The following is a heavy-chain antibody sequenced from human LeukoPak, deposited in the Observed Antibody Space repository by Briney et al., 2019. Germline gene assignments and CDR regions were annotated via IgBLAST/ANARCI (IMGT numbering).Heavy chain of an antibody. Sequence: ASVKVSCKVSGYTLTELSMHWVRQAPGKGLEWMGGFDPEDGETIYAQKFQGRVTMTENTSTDTAYMELSSLRSEDTAVCYCATVRDGREQLRFDYWGQGTLVTVSS. J-gene: IGHJ4*02. D-gene: IGHD5-24*01. CDR3: ATVRDGREQLRFDY. CDR2: FDPEDGET. V-gene: IGHV1-24*01. CDR1: GYTLTELS.